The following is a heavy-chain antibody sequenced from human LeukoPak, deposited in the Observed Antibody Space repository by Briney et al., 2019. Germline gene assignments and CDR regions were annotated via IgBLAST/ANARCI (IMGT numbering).Heavy chain of an antibody. CDR2: IYTSGST. Sequence: SETLSLTCTVSGGSISSYYWSWIRQPAGKGLEWIGRIYTSGSTNYNPSLKSRVTMSVDTSKNQFSLKLSSETAADTAVYYCARGPKVAWWLRPFDYWGQGTLVTVSS. V-gene: IGHV4-4*07. CDR1: GGSISSYY. J-gene: IGHJ4*02. CDR3: ARGPKVAWWLRPFDY. D-gene: IGHD5-12*01.